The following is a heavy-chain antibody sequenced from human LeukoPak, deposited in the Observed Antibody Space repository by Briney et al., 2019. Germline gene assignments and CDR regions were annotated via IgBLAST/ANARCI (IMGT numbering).Heavy chain of an antibody. CDR2: INHSGST. V-gene: IGHV4-34*01. CDR1: GGSFSGYY. Sequence: SETLSLTCAVHGGSFSGYYWSWIRQPPGKGLEWIGEINHSGSTNYNPSLKSRVTISVDTSKNQFSLKLSSVAAADTAVYYCARVHDAFDIWGQGTMVTVSS. CDR3: ARVHDAFDI. J-gene: IGHJ3*02.